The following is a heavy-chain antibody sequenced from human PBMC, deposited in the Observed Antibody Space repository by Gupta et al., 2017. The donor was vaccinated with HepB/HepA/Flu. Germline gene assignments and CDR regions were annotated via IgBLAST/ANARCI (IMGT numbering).Heavy chain of an antibody. Sequence: QITLKESGPTLVRPTQTLTLTCTFSGFSLSTSGLGVGWIRQPPGKALEWLALLSSNGDKRYSPSLKTRLTIKAASDNQVVLTMTNMDPVDTATYDWAHRIRYFDYWGQGTLVTVSS. CDR2: LSSNGDK. V-gene: IGHV2-5*01. CDR3: AHRIRYFDY. D-gene: IGHD3-3*02. CDR1: GFSLSTSGLG. J-gene: IGHJ4*02.